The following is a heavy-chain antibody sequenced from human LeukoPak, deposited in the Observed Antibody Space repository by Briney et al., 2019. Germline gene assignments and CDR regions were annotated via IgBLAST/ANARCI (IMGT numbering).Heavy chain of an antibody. CDR2: IYYSGST. D-gene: IGHD2-2*01. J-gene: IGHJ4*02. CDR3: ARAVVVPAAVFDY. V-gene: IGHV4-59*01. CDR1: GGSFSGYY. Sequence: PSEPLSLTCAVYGGSFSGYYWSWIRQPPGKGLEWIGYIYYSGSTNYNPSLKSRVTISVDTSKNQFSLKLSSVTAADTAVYYCARAVVVPAAVFDYWGQGTLVTVSS.